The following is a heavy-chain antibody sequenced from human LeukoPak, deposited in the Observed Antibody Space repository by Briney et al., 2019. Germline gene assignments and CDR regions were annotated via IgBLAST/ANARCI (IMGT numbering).Heavy chain of an antibody. CDR1: GFTFSSYS. J-gene: IGHJ5*02. CDR3: ARLMRLGWWFDP. D-gene: IGHD7-27*01. CDR2: ISSSSSYI. V-gene: IGHV3-21*04. Sequence: GGSLRLSCAASGFTFSSYSMNWVRQAPGKGLEWVSSISSSSSYIYYADSVKGRFTISRDNAKNSLYLQMNSLRAEDTAVYYCARLMRLGWWFDPWGQGTLVTVSS.